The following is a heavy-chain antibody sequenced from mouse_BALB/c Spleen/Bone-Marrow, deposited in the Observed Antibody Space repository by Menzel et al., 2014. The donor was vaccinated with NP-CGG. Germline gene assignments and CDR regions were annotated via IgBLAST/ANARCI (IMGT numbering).Heavy chain of an antibody. Sequence: VHVKQSGTVLARPGASVKMSCKAPGYSFTTFWMHWVKQRPGQGLEWIGAIYPGNNDTSYNQKFKGKAKLTAVTSASTAYMELSSLTNEDSAVYYCTRKLPAMDYWGQGTSLTVSS. D-gene: IGHD1-1*01. V-gene: IGHV1-5*01. CDR2: IYPGNNDT. J-gene: IGHJ4*01. CDR1: GYSFTTFW. CDR3: TRKLPAMDY.